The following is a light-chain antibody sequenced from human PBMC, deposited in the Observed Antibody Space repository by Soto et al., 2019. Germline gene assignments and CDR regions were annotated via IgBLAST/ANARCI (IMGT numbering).Light chain of an antibody. CDR3: QQYNNWPRT. CDR1: QSVSSN. CDR2: GES. J-gene: IGKJ1*01. Sequence: DIVMTQSPATLSLSPGESATLSCRASQSVSSNLAWYQQKPGQAPRILIYGESTRATGIPVRFSGSGSGTELTLTISRLQSEDFAVYYCQQYNNWPRTCGQGTKVDIK. V-gene: IGKV3-15*01.